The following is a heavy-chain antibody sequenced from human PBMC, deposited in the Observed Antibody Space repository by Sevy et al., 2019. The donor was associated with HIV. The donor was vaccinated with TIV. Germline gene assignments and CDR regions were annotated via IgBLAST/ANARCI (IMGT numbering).Heavy chain of an antibody. CDR2: ISGSGGST. J-gene: IGHJ5*02. CDR3: AKDFYPDYYDSSGFTSAGWFDP. Sequence: GGSLRLSCAASGFTFSSYAMSWVRQAPGKGLEWVSAISGSGGSTYYADSVKGRFTISRHNSKNTLYLQMNSLRAEDTAVYYCAKDFYPDYYDSSGFTSAGWFDPWGQGTLVTVSS. CDR1: GFTFSSYA. V-gene: IGHV3-23*01. D-gene: IGHD3-22*01.